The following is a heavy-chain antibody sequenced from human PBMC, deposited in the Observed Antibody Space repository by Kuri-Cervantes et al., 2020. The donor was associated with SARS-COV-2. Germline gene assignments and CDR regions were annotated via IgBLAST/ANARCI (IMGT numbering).Heavy chain of an antibody. CDR2: IYHSGST. CDR1: GGSIGSGGNY. Sequence: SCTVSGGSIGSGGNYWNWIRQPPGKGLEWIGHIYHSGSTEYNPFLKSRVIMSVDRSKNHFSLRLSSVTAADTAVYYCARHSSLVGDLDYWGQGTLVTVSS. V-gene: IGHV4-30-2*01. D-gene: IGHD3-16*01. CDR3: ARHSSLVGDLDY. J-gene: IGHJ4*02.